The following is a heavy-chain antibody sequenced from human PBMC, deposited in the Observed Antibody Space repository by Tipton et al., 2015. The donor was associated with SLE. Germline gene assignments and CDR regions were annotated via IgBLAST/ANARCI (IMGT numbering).Heavy chain of an antibody. Sequence: TLSLTCAFDGVSSSDYYWSWLRQSPGKGLEWIGEINHSGDTTHNPSLKSRVTISIDTSKKQLSLNLNSVTAADTAVYYCAREFLNPVTTVHYYFDLWGRGTLVTVSS. J-gene: IGHJ2*01. CDR3: AREFLNPVTTVHYYFDL. CDR2: INHSGDT. CDR1: GVSSSDYY. D-gene: IGHD4-11*01. V-gene: IGHV4-34*01.